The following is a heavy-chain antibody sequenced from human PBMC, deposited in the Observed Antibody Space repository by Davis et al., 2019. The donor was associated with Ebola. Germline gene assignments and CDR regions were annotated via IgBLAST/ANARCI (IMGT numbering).Heavy chain of an antibody. D-gene: IGHD1-1*01. V-gene: IGHV3-30*03. CDR3: ARGMNDLRDLYYYGMDV. J-gene: IGHJ6*02. CDR1: GFTFSSYS. Sequence: GGSLRLSCAASGFTFSSYSTNWVRQAPGKGLEWVAVISYDGSNKYYADSVKGRFTISRDNSKNTLYLQMNSLRAEDTAVYYCARGMNDLRDLYYYGMDVWGQGTTVTVSS. CDR2: ISYDGSNK.